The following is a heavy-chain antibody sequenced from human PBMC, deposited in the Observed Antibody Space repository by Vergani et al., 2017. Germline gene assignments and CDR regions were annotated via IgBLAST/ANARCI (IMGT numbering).Heavy chain of an antibody. CDR2: IKQDGSEK. V-gene: IGHV3-7*01. CDR1: GFTFSSSW. D-gene: IGHD3-9*01. CDR3: ARILTGYYSHHGMGAFDY. Sequence: EVQLVESGGGLVQPGGSLRLSCAASGFTFSSSWMSWVRQAPGKGLEWVANIKQDGSEKYYVDSVKGRFTISRDNAKNSLYLQMNSLRAEDTAVYYWARILTGYYSHHGMGAFDYWGQGTLVTVSS. J-gene: IGHJ4*02.